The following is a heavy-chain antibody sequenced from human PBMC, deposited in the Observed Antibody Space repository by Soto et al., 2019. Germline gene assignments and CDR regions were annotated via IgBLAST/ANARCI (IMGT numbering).Heavy chain of an antibody. J-gene: IGHJ4*02. CDR2: IYWDDDK. CDR1: GFSLSTNGVG. Sequence: QITLKESGPTLLNPTQTLTLSCTFSGFSLSTNGVGVGWTSQPPGKALEWLALIYWDDDKRYSPSLQSRLTITKDTTTNQAVLTMTQMGRGDTAEYYCAHGCVDTVAATEYWGQGILVTVSS. V-gene: IGHV2-5*02. D-gene: IGHD5-18*01. CDR3: AHGCVDTVAATEY.